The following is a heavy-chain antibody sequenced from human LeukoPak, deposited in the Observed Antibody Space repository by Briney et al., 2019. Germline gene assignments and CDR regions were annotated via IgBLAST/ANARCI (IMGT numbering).Heavy chain of an antibody. CDR3: ARGVRYFDWLYYYYMDV. Sequence: SETLSLTCTVSGASISDKYWSWIRQPPGKGLEWIGYIYYSGSTNYNPSLKSRVTISVDTSKNQFSLKLSSVTAADTAVYYCARGVRYFDWLYYYYMDVWGKGTTVTISS. CDR1: GASISDKY. CDR2: IYYSGST. D-gene: IGHD3-9*01. J-gene: IGHJ6*03. V-gene: IGHV4-59*01.